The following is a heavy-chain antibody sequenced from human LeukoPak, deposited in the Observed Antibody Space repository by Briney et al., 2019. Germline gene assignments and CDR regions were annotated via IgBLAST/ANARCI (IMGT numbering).Heavy chain of an antibody. V-gene: IGHV3-23*01. Sequence: GGSLRLSCAASGYTFSSYAMSCVRQSPGKGLEWVSAISGSGGSTYYADSVKGRFTLSRDSSKNTLYLQMNSLRAEDTAVSYCAKDLEYCSSTSCSGGDYWGQGTLVTVSS. J-gene: IGHJ4*02. CDR3: AKDLEYCSSTSCSGGDY. CDR2: ISGSGGST. D-gene: IGHD2-2*01. CDR1: GYTFSSYA.